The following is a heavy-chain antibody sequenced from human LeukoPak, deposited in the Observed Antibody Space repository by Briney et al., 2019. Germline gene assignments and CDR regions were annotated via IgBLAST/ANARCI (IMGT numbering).Heavy chain of an antibody. CDR1: GFTFSTYG. CDR3: ANSMVRGVTTVF. Sequence: GGSLRLSCAAAGFTFSTYGMTWVRQAPGKGLEWVSAIGGSGVSTYYADSVKGRFTISRDNSKNTLYLQMNSLRAEDTAVYYCANSMVRGVTTVFWGQGTLVTVSS. J-gene: IGHJ4*02. CDR2: IGGSGVST. D-gene: IGHD3-10*01. V-gene: IGHV3-23*01.